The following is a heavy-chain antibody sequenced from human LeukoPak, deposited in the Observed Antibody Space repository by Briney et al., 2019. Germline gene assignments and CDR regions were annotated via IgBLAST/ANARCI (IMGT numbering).Heavy chain of an antibody. CDR2: INHSGST. V-gene: IGHV4-34*01. CDR3: AREETSMTTVVAHLYYFDY. J-gene: IGHJ4*02. CDR1: GGSFSGYY. Sequence: PSETLSLTCAVYGGSFSGYYWSWIRQPPGKGLEWIGEINHSGSTNYNPSLKSRVTISVDTSKNQFSLKLSSVTAADTAVYYCAREETSMTTVVAHLYYFDYWGQGTLVTVSS. D-gene: IGHD4-23*01.